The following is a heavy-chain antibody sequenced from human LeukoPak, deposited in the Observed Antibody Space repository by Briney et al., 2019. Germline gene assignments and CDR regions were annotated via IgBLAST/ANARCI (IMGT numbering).Heavy chain of an antibody. CDR1: GFTFSSYA. CDR2: ISYDGSNK. V-gene: IGHV3-30-3*01. CDR3: ARDSYDSSGYYQVFDY. Sequence: PGRSLRLSCAASGFTFSSYAMHWVRQAPGKGLEWVAVISYDGSNKYYADSVKGRFTISRDNSKNTLYLQMNGLRAEDTAVYYCARDSYDSSGYYQVFDYWGQGTLVTVSS. J-gene: IGHJ4*02. D-gene: IGHD3-22*01.